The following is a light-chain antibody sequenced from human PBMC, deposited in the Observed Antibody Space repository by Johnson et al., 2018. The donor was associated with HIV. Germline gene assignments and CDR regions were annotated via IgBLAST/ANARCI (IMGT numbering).Light chain of an antibody. J-gene: IGLJ1*01. Sequence: QSVLTQSPSVSAAPGQKVTISCSGSSSKIGNNYVSWYQQLPGTAPKLLIYENNRRPSGTPDRFSGSKSGPSATLGITGLQTGDEADYYCGTWDNSLSTGGVFGTGTKVTVL. CDR1: SSKIGNNY. CDR2: ENN. V-gene: IGLV1-51*02. CDR3: GTWDNSLSTGGV.